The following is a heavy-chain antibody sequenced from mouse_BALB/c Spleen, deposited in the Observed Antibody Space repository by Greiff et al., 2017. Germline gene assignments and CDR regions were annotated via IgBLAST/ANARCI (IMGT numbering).Heavy chain of an antibody. V-gene: IGHV5-6*01. CDR2: ISSGGSYT. J-gene: IGHJ4*01. Sequence: EVQLVESGGDLVKPGGSLKLSCAASGFTFSSYGMSWVRQTPDKRLEWVATISSGGSYTYYPDSVKGRFTISRDNAKNTLYLQMSSLKSEDTAMYYCARLEGNAMDYWGQGTSVTVSS. CDR1: GFTFSSYG. CDR3: ARLEGNAMDY.